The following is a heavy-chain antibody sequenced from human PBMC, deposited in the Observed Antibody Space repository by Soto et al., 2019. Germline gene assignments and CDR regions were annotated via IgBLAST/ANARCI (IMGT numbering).Heavy chain of an antibody. J-gene: IGHJ6*02. CDR2: INPYSGVT. CDR3: ARAPGDIVAVAAKKENDV. CDR1: GYSFTGYY. Sequence: ASVKVSCKASGYSFTGYYMHWVRQAPGQGLEWMGWINPYSGVTNYAQKFQGRVTMTRDTSITTAYMELSSLRSDDTAIYYCARAPGDIVAVAAKKENDVWGQGTTVTVSS. D-gene: IGHD2-15*01. V-gene: IGHV1-2*02.